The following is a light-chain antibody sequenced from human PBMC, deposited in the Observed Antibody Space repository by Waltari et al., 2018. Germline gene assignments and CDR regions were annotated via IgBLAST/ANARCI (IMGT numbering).Light chain of an antibody. CDR1: QSVSYY. Sequence: EIVLTQSPATLSLSPGERATLSCRASQSVSYYLAWYQQSPGQAPRLLIYDTSHRATGIPDRFSGSGSETDFTLTISSLEPEDFAVYYCQQRRNWPLTFGGGTKVEIK. J-gene: IGKJ4*01. CDR3: QQRRNWPLT. CDR2: DTS. V-gene: IGKV3-11*01.